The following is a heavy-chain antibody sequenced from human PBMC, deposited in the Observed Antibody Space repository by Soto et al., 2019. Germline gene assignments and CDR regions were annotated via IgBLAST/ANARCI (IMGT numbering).Heavy chain of an antibody. V-gene: IGHV1-18*01. Sequence: QVQLVQSGADVKKPGASVKVSCKASGYTFTSYGISWVRQAPGQGLEWMGWISAYNGNTNYAQKLQGRVTMTTDTATSTAYMELRSLRSDDTAVYYCARGAAVAAAYYYYGMDVWGQGTTVTVSS. CDR3: ARGAAVAAAYYYYGMDV. J-gene: IGHJ6*02. CDR1: GYTFTSYG. CDR2: ISAYNGNT. D-gene: IGHD6-19*01.